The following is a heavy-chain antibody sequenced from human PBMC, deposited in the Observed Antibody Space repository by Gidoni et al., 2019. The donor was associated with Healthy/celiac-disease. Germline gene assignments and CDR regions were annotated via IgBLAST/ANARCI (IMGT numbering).Heavy chain of an antibody. CDR2: INHSGST. D-gene: IGHD3-22*01. CDR3: ASRRAVVITHPFDY. V-gene: IGHV4-34*01. Sequence: QVQLQQWGAGLLKPSETLSLTCAVYGGSFSGYYWSWIRQPPGKGLEWIGEINHSGSTNYNPSLKSRVTISVDTSKNQFSLKLSSVTAADTAVYYCASRRAVVITHPFDYWGQGTLVTVSS. CDR1: GGSFSGYY. J-gene: IGHJ4*02.